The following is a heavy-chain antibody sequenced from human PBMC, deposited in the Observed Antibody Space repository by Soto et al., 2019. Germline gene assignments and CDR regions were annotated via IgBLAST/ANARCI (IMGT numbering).Heavy chain of an antibody. CDR2: ISSSSSTI. CDR3: ARRTGYSSGWTTPFDY. V-gene: IGHV3-48*02. CDR1: GFTFNSYS. J-gene: IGHJ4*02. Sequence: ESGGGLVQPGGSLRLSCAASGFTFNSYSMNWVRQAPGKGLEWVSYISSSSSTIYYADSVKGRFTISRDNAENSLYLQLNSLRDEDTAVYYCARRTGYSSGWTTPFDYWGQGTLVTVSS. D-gene: IGHD6-19*01.